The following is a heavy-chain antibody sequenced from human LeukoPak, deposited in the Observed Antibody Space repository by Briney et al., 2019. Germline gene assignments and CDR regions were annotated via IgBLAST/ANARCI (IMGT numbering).Heavy chain of an antibody. CDR3: ATRPNGFDI. V-gene: IGHV4-39*07. CDR1: GGSMSGISYY. CDR2: IYYSGST. Sequence: SETLSLTSSVSGGSMSGISYYWGWTRQPPGKGLEWIGSIYYSGSTYYNPSLKSRVTISVDLSKNQFSLKLSFVTAADTAFYYCATRPNGFDIWGQGTMVTVSS. J-gene: IGHJ3*02.